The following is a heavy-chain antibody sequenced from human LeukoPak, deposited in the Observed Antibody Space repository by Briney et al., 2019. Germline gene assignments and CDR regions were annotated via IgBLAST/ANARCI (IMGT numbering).Heavy chain of an antibody. D-gene: IGHD2-15*01. CDR2: IRGSSSYM. J-gene: IGHJ4*02. V-gene: IGHV3-21*01. Sequence: GGSLRLSCAGSGFSFSSYSLNWVRQAPGKGLEWVSFIRGSSSYMYYADSVKGRFTISRDNAKNSLYLQMNNLRAEDTAVYYCAREGVGYYLDQWGQGTLVTVSS. CDR1: GFSFSSYS. CDR3: AREGVGYYLDQ.